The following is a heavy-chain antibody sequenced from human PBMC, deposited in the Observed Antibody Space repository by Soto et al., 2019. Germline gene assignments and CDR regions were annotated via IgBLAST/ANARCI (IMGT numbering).Heavy chain of an antibody. J-gene: IGHJ4*02. CDR3: ARVGYCSGGSCYEPFDY. Sequence: SETLSLTCTVAGGSIRGYYWSWIRQPPGKGLEWIGYIYYSGSTNYNPSLKSRVTISVDTSKNQFSLKLSSVTAADTAVYYCARVGYCSGGSCYEPFDYWGQGTLVTVSS. CDR1: GGSIRGYY. CDR2: IYYSGST. V-gene: IGHV4-59*01. D-gene: IGHD2-15*01.